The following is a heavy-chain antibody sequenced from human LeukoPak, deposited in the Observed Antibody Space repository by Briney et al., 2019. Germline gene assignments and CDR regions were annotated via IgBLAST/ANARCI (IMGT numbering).Heavy chain of an antibody. Sequence: GGSLRLSCAASGFDFGAHEMDWVRQAPGKGLEWVGRIRNKAHTFSTEYAASVRGRSTVSRDDSKNSLSLQMNSLRSEDTAVYYCVRASQGYFQNWGQGTLVTVSS. CDR1: GFDFGAHE. V-gene: IGHV3-72*01. J-gene: IGHJ1*01. CDR3: VRASQGYFQN. CDR2: IRNKAHTFST. D-gene: IGHD6-13*01.